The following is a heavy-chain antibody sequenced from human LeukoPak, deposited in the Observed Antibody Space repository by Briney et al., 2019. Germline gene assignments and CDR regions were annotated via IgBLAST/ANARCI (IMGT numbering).Heavy chain of an antibody. J-gene: IGHJ4*02. Sequence: TGGSLRLSCAASGFTFSSYGMHWVRQAPGKGLEWVAFIRYDGSNKYYADSVKGRFTISRDNSKNTLYLQMNSLRAEDTAVYYCAKDARITIFGVVTPDYWGPGTLVTVSS. CDR2: IRYDGSNK. CDR3: AKDARITIFGVVTPDY. CDR1: GFTFSSYG. D-gene: IGHD3-3*01. V-gene: IGHV3-30*02.